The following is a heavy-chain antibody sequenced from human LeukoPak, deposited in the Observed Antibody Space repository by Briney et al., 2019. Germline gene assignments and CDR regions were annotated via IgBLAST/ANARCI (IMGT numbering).Heavy chain of an antibody. V-gene: IGHV1-69*13. CDR2: IIPIFGTA. CDR1: GYTFTGYY. CDR3: ARGNVDYYDSSGYSLGMDV. D-gene: IGHD3-22*01. J-gene: IGHJ6*02. Sequence: SATVSCKASGYTFTGYYMHWVRQAPGQGLEWMGGIIPIFGTANYAQKFQGRVTITADESTSTAYMELSSLRSEDTAVYYCARGNVDYYDSSGYSLGMDVWGQGTTVTVSS.